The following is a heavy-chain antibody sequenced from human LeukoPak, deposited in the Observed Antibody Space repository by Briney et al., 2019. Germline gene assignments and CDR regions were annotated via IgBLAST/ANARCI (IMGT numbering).Heavy chain of an antibody. J-gene: IGHJ4*02. Sequence: GGSLRLSCVGSGFSFGTYAMSWVRQAPGKGLEWLSHITSGSITTHYADSVKGRFTVSRDNPKNSLYLQMNSLRDEDTAVYYCARVEYYSGGYEDYWGQGTLVTVSS. D-gene: IGHD3-10*01. CDR1: GFSFGTYA. CDR2: ITSGSITT. CDR3: ARVEYYSGGYEDY. V-gene: IGHV3-48*02.